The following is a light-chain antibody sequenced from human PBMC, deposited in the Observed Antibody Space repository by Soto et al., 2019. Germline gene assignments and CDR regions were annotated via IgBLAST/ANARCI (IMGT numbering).Light chain of an antibody. J-gene: IGKJ3*01. CDR3: QQYDNLPPFT. V-gene: IGKV1-33*01. CDR1: QDISNY. Sequence: DIQMTQSPSSLSASVGDRVTFTCQASQDISNYLNWYQQKPGKAPKLLIYDASNLETGVPSRFSGSGSGTDFTFTISSLQPEDLATYYCQQYDNLPPFTFGPGTKVDIK. CDR2: DAS.